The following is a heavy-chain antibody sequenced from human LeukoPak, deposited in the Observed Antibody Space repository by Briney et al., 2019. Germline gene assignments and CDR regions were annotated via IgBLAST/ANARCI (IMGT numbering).Heavy chain of an antibody. CDR2: IYNAVTT. J-gene: IGHJ4*02. CDR3: ARHARDTCWYYFDY. V-gene: IGHV4-59*08. CDR1: GVSIGSYY. Sequence: ETLSLTCTVSGVSIGSYYWSWIRQPPGKGLEWLGYIYNAVTTNYSPSLQSRLNITVDTSKTQFSLKLSSVTAADTAVYYCARHARDTCWYYFDYWGQGTLVTVSS.